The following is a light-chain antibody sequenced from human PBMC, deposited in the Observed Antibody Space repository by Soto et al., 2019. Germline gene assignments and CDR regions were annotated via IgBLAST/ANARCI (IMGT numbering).Light chain of an antibody. V-gene: IGKV1-39*01. CDR3: QHSYNTPWT. CDR2: GAS. CDR1: QRISNY. Sequence: DIQMTQSPSSLSASVGDRVTITCRASQRISNYLNWYQQKPGKAPTLLIYGASSLQSGVPSRFSGSGSGTDFTLTISSLQPEDFATYYCQHSYNTPWTFGQGTRVEIK. J-gene: IGKJ1*01.